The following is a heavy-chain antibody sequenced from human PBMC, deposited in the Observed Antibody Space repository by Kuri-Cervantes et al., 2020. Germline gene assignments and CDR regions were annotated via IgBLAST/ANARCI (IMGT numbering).Heavy chain of an antibody. CDR1: GYTFNGNY. V-gene: IGHV1-2*02. CDR3: ARGPAAAGIDI. J-gene: IGHJ3*02. D-gene: IGHD6-13*01. Sequence: ASVKVSCKASGYTFNGNYMHWVRQAPGQGLEWMGWINPNSGGTNYAQKFQGRVTMTTDTSTSTAYMELRSLRSDDTAVYYCARGPAAAGIDIWGQGTMVTVSS. CDR2: INPNSGGT.